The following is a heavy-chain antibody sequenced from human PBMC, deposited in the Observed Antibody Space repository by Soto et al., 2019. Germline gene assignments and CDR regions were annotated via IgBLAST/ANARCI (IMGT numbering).Heavy chain of an antibody. Sequence: SETLSLTCSVSGGPLSDYYWSWVRQPPRKGLEWIGYVYSSGSTNYNSSLESRATISVDSSTNQFSLKLSPVTAADTAIYYCARLKRITIYEVVSAEFYMDVWGKGTTVTVSS. J-gene: IGHJ6*03. CDR1: GGPLSDYY. V-gene: IGHV4-59*08. CDR3: ARLKRITIYEVVSAEFYMDV. CDR2: VYSSGST. D-gene: IGHD3-3*01.